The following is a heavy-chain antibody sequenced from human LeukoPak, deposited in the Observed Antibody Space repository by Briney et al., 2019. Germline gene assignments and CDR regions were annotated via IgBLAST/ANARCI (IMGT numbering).Heavy chain of an antibody. D-gene: IGHD6-13*01. J-gene: IGHJ4*02. CDR1: GFTFSSYG. CDR2: IRYDGSNK. CDR3: AKSPRSGSSWYNPFDY. Sequence: GGSLRLSCAASGFTFSSYGMHWVRQAPGKGLEWVAFIRYDGSNKYYADSVKGRFTISRDNSKNTLYLQMNSLRAEDTAVYYCAKSPRSGSSWYNPFDYWGQGTLVTVSS. V-gene: IGHV3-30*02.